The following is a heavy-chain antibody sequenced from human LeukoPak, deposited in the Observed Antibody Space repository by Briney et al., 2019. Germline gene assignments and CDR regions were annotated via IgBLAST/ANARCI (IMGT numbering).Heavy chain of an antibody. CDR1: GYTFTSYY. V-gene: IGHV1-46*03. D-gene: IGHD3-22*01. CDR2: INPSGGST. J-gene: IGHJ5*02. CDR3: ARPKQAYYYDSSGPNWFDP. Sequence: VASVKVSCKASGYTFTSYYMHWVRQAPGQGLEWMGIINPSGGSTSYAQKFQGGVTMTRDTSTSTVYMELSSLRSEDTAVYYCARPKQAYYYDSSGPNWFDPWGQGTLVTVSS.